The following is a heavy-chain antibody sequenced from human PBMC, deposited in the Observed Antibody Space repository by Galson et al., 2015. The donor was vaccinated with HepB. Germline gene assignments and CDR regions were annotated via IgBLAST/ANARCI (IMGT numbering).Heavy chain of an antibody. D-gene: IGHD3-16*01. CDR2: ISYDGSNK. CDR3: VRQKPGSHDDAFDI. J-gene: IGHJ3*02. Sequence: SLRLSCAASGFTFSNYAIHWVRQAPGKGLEWVAVISYDGSNKYYADSVKGRFTISRDSSKNPLYLQMNSLRPEDTAVYYCVRQKPGSHDDAFDIWGQGTMVTVSS. V-gene: IGHV3-30-3*01. CDR1: GFTFSNYA.